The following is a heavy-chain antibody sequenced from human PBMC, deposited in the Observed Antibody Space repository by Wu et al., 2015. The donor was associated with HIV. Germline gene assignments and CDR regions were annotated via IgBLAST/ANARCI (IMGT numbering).Heavy chain of an antibody. CDR2: IIPFSGTT. J-gene: IGHJ6*02. Sequence: QVQLVQSGAEVKKPGSSVKVSCKASGGTFNRYTINWVRQDSGQGLEWMGRIIPFSGTTNYAQKFQGRVTITADESTNTAYMELTNVRSEDTAVYFXARAGGYYGMDVWGQGTAVIVSS. V-gene: IGHV1-69*13. CDR1: GGTFNRYT. CDR3: ARAGGYYGMDV.